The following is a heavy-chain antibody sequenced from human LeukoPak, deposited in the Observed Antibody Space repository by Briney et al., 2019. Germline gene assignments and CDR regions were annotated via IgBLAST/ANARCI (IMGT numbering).Heavy chain of an antibody. CDR2: IYYSGST. V-gene: IGHV4-59*01. J-gene: IGHJ4*02. Sequence: PSETLSLTCTVSGGSLSSYFWSWIRQPPGKGLEWIAYIYYSGSTNYNPSLKSRVPISVDTSKNQFSLKLSSVTAADTAVYYCARQPSSWFTSFDSWGQGTLVTVSS. CDR3: ARQPSSWFTSFDS. CDR1: GGSLSSYF. D-gene: IGHD6-13*01.